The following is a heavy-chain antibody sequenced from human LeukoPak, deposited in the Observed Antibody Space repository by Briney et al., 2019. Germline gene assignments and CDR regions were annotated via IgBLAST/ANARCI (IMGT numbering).Heavy chain of an antibody. CDR3: AKDLPDYGDYIEGY. J-gene: IGHJ4*02. D-gene: IGHD4-17*01. V-gene: IGHV3-23*01. Sequence: GGSLRLSCAASGFTFSSFAMSWVRQAPGKGVEWVSHISGGGGSTNYADSVKGRFTFSRDNSKNTLYLQMNSLRAEDTAVYYCAKDLPDYGDYIEGYWGQGTLVTVSS. CDR1: GFTFSSFA. CDR2: ISGGGGST.